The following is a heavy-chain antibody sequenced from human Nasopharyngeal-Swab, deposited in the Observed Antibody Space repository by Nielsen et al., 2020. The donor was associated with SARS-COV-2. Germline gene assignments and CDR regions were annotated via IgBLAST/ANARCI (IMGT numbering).Heavy chain of an antibody. CDR3: TKGRADYSNPSFDN. CDR1: GFTFDDYA. Sequence: SLKISCETSGFTFDDYAMYWVRQAPGKGLEWVSGISWNGNIRGHADSLEGRFTISRDNAKSSLYLQMNSLRADDTALYYCTKGRADYSNPSFDNWGQGTLVTVSS. D-gene: IGHD4-11*01. J-gene: IGHJ4*02. V-gene: IGHV3-9*01. CDR2: ISWNGNIR.